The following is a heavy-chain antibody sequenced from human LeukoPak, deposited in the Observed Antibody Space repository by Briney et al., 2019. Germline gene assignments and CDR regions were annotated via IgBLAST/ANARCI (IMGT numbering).Heavy chain of an antibody. CDR3: ARSYSGSYLNDAFDI. Sequence: GGSLRLSCAASGFTFSSYWMSWVGQAPGKGLEWVANIKQDGSEKYYVDSVKGRFTISRDNAKNSVYLQMNRLRGEETAGYYCARSYSGSYLNDAFDIWGQGTMVTVSS. V-gene: IGHV3-7*02. CDR2: IKQDGSEK. D-gene: IGHD1-26*01. CDR1: GFTFSSYW. J-gene: IGHJ3*02.